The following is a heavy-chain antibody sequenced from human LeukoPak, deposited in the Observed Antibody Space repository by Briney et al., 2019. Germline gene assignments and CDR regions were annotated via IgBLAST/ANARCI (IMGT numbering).Heavy chain of an antibody. Sequence: GGSLRLSCAASGFTFSSYEMNWVRQAPGKGLEWVSYISSSGSTIYYADSVKGRFTISRDNAKNSLYLQMDSLRAEDTAVYYCAREELRNSSGSSHSYFDYWGQGTLVTVSS. CDR1: GFTFSSYE. J-gene: IGHJ4*02. CDR2: ISSSGSTI. V-gene: IGHV3-48*03. D-gene: IGHD6-19*01. CDR3: AREELRNSSGSSHSYFDY.